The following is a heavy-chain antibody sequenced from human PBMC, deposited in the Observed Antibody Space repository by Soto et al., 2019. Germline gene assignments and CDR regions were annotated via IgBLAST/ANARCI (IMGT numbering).Heavy chain of an antibody. J-gene: IGHJ4*02. CDR2: ISYDGSNK. D-gene: IGHD2-2*01. CDR3: AKDMQLRSSYFDY. Sequence: PGGSLRLSCAASGFTFSSYGMHWVRQAPGKGLEWVTVISYDGSNKYYANSVKGRFTISRDNSKNTLYLQMNSLRAEDTAVYYCAKDMQLRSSYFDYWGQGTLVTVSS. V-gene: IGHV3-30*18. CDR1: GFTFSSYG.